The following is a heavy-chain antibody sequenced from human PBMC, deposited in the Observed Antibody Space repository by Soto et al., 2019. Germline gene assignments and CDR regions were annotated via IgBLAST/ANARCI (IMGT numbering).Heavy chain of an antibody. CDR1: GGSFSGYY. CDR2: INHSGST. J-gene: IGHJ6*02. D-gene: IGHD6-13*01. CDR3: ARGEGGSSWYFGTRSLYYYGMDV. V-gene: IGHV4-34*01. Sequence: PSETLSLTXAVYGGSFSGYYWSWIRQPPGKGLEWIGEINHSGSTNYNPSLKSRVTISVDTSKNQFSLKLSSVTAADTAVYYCARGEGGSSWYFGTRSLYYYGMDVWGQGTTVTVSS.